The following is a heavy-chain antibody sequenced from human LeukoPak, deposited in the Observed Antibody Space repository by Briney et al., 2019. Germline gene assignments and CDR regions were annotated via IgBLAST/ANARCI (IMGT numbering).Heavy chain of an antibody. V-gene: IGHV4-59*06. J-gene: IGHJ6*02. D-gene: IGHD3-10*01. Sequence: SETLSLTCTVSGGSISSYYWSWIRQPPGKGLEWIGYIYYSGSTYYNPSLKSRVIISIDTSKNQFSLKLSSVTAADTAVYYCARDPPGAYGMDVWGQGTTVTVSS. CDR3: ARDPPGAYGMDV. CDR2: IYYSGST. CDR1: GGSISSYY.